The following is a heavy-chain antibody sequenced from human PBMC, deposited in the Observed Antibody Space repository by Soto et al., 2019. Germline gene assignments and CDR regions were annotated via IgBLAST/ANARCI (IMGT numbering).Heavy chain of an antibody. Sequence: QVQLVESGGGVVQPGRSLRLSCAASGFTFSSYGMHWVRKAPGKGLEWVAVISYDGSNKYYADSVKGRFTISRDNSKNTLYLQMNSLRAEDTAVYYCAKDSGRFGYDYVWGSYRPYWYFDLWGRGTLVTVSS. V-gene: IGHV3-30*18. CDR1: GFTFSSYG. D-gene: IGHD3-16*02. CDR3: AKDSGRFGYDYVWGSYRPYWYFDL. J-gene: IGHJ2*01. CDR2: ISYDGSNK.